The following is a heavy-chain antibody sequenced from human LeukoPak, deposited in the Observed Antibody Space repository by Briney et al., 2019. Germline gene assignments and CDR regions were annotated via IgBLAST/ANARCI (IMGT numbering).Heavy chain of an antibody. CDR2: TGGRGVTT. Sequence: GGSLRLSCAASGFTFSTYALNWVRQAPGKGLAWVSATGGRGVTTYYADSVKGRFTISRDNSKNTLYLQMNSLRAEDTAVYYCARVDGAFDIWGQGTMVTVSS. D-gene: IGHD3-9*01. J-gene: IGHJ3*02. CDR3: ARVDGAFDI. V-gene: IGHV3-23*01. CDR1: GFTFSTYA.